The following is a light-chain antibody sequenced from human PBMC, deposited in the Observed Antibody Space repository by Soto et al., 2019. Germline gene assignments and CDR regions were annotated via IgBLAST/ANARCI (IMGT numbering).Light chain of an antibody. CDR1: QSISSY. CDR3: QQSYTNIFT. CDR2: DAS. V-gene: IGKV1-39*01. Sequence: DIQMTQSPSSLSASVGDRVTITCRASQSISSYLNWYQQKPGKAPKLLIYDASSLQSGVPSRFSGSGSGTDFTLTISSLQPEDFATYYCQQSYTNIFTFGPGTKVDIK. J-gene: IGKJ3*01.